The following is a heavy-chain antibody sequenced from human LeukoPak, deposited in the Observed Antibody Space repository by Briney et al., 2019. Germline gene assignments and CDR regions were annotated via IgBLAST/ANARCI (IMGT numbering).Heavy chain of an antibody. D-gene: IGHD3-10*02. CDR1: GFTFGSYS. CDR3: AELGITMIGGV. J-gene: IGHJ6*04. V-gene: IGHV3-23*01. CDR2: ISGSGGST. Sequence: GGSLRLSCAASGFTFGSYSMNWVRQAPGEGLEWVSAISGSGGSTYNADSVKGRFTISRDNSKNTMYLQMNSLRAEDTAVYYCAELGITMIGGVWGKGTTVTISS.